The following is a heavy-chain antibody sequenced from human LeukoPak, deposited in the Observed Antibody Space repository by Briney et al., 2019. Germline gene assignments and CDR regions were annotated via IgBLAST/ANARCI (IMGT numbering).Heavy chain of an antibody. CDR2: IVPLFGTA. J-gene: IGHJ5*02. D-gene: IGHD1-1*01. CDR3: AREGGIATATTWCFDP. CDR1: GGTFSSYA. V-gene: IGHV1-69*05. Sequence: GSSVKVSCKASGGTFSSYAVSWVRQAPGQGLEWMGGIVPLFGTASYAQNSQGRLTITTDDSASTAYMELSSLRSEDTAVYYCAREGGIATATTWCFDPWGQGTLVTVSS.